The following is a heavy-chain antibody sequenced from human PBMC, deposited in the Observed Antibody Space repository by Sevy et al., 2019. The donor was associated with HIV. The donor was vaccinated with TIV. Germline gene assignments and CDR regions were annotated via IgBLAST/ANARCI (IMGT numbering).Heavy chain of an antibody. D-gene: IGHD5-12*01. J-gene: IGHJ4*02. V-gene: IGHV3-23*01. CDR2: ISNSGDST. CDR3: AKRRTDGYNPFDY. Sequence: GGSLRLSCAASGFAFSSYAMSWVRQAPGKGLEWVPVISNSGDSTIYVDSVQGRFTISRDNSKNTLYLQMNSLRAEDTAVYYCAKRRTDGYNPFDYWGQGTLVTVSS. CDR1: GFAFSSYA.